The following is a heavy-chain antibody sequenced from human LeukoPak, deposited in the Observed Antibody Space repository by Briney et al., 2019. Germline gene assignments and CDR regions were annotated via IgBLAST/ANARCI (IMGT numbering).Heavy chain of an antibody. D-gene: IGHD3-22*01. CDR3: ARGNDDSSGYYSDY. J-gene: IGHJ4*02. CDR1: GGSFSGYY. CDR2: INHSGST. Sequence: SETLSLTCAVYGGSFSGYYWSWIRQPPGKGLEWIGEINHSGSTNYNPSLKSRVTISVDTSKNQFSLKLSSVTAADTAVYYCARGNDDSSGYYSDYWGQGTLVTVSS. V-gene: IGHV4-34*01.